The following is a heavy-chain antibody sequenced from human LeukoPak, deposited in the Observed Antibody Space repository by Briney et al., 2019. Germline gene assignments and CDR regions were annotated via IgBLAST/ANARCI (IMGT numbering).Heavy chain of an antibody. V-gene: IGHV3-48*03. D-gene: IGHD2-15*01. Sequence: PGGSLRLSCAASGFTFNSYEMNWVRQAPGKGLEGISYMSNSGSSIYYADSVKGRFTISRDNAKNSLYLQMNSLRAEDTAVYYCARGPYCSGGSCYSGHFGLFDCWVQGTLVSVSS. CDR2: MSNSGSSI. CDR3: ARGPYCSGGSCYSGHFGLFDC. J-gene: IGHJ4*02. CDR1: GFTFNSYE.